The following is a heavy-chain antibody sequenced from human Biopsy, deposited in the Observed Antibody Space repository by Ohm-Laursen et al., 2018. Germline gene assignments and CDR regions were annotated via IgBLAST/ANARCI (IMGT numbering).Heavy chain of an antibody. CDR2: IYYSGST. D-gene: IGHD2/OR15-2a*01. CDR3: ARATNSTGWPYCYFYGMDV. CDR1: GGSISSDY. V-gene: IGHV4-59*01. J-gene: IGHJ6*02. Sequence: TLSLTCTVSGGSISSDYWSWIRQTPGKGLEWIGYIYYSGSTNYNPSPKSRVTISVDTSKNQFSLRLNSVTAADTAVYYCARATNSTGWPYCYFYGMDVWGQGTTVTVSS.